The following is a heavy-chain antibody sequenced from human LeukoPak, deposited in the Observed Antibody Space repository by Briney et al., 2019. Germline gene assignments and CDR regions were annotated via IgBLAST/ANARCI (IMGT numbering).Heavy chain of an antibody. V-gene: IGHV1-18*01. J-gene: IGHJ4*02. CDR3: AREGGTTYYDFWSGYYPIDY. Sequence: GALVKVSCKASGYTFTSYGISWVRQAPGQGLEWMGWISAYNGNTNYAQKLQGRVTMTTDTSTSTAYMELRSLRSDDTAVYYCAREGGTTYYDFWSGYYPIDYWGQGTLVTVSS. CDR2: ISAYNGNT. D-gene: IGHD3-3*01. CDR1: GYTFTSYG.